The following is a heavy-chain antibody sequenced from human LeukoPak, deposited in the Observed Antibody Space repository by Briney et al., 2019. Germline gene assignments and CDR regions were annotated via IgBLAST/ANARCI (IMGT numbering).Heavy chain of an antibody. Sequence: AAVNVSCKASGYTFTSYGISWVRQAPGQGLEWMGRINPNSGGTNYAQKFQGRVTMTRDTSISTAYMELSRLRSRDTAVYYCARVEYYDSSGYYYDYWGQGTLVTVSS. CDR2: INPNSGGT. CDR1: GYTFTSYG. J-gene: IGHJ4*02. D-gene: IGHD3-22*01. CDR3: ARVEYYDSSGYYYDY. V-gene: IGHV1-2*06.